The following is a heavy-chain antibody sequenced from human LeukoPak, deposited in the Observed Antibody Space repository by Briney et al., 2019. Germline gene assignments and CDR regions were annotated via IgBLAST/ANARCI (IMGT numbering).Heavy chain of an antibody. V-gene: IGHV3-23*01. Sequence: PGGSLRLSCAASGFTFSSYAMSWVRQAPGKGLEWVSAISGSGGSTYYADSVKGRFTISRDNSKNTLYLQMNSLRAEDTAVYYCARFFADYGSSGYFPAYFDYWGQGTLVTVSS. CDR3: ARFFADYGSSGYFPAYFDY. CDR2: ISGSGGST. CDR1: GFTFSSYA. J-gene: IGHJ4*02. D-gene: IGHD3-22*01.